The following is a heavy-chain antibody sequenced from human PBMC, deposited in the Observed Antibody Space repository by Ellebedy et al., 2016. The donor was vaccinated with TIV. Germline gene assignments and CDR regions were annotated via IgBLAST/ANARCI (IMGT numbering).Heavy chain of an antibody. Sequence: MPSETLSLTCAVSGVSGSNYYWSWIRQPPGKGLEWIGEISQNEGTNYNPSLKSRVTMSVDTSKNQFSLTLSSVTAADTAVYYCARGSDRSKVGFWGQGTLVTVSS. V-gene: IGHV4-34*01. CDR3: ARGSDRSKVGF. D-gene: IGHD3-16*01. CDR2: ISQNEGT. CDR1: GVSGSNYY. J-gene: IGHJ4*02.